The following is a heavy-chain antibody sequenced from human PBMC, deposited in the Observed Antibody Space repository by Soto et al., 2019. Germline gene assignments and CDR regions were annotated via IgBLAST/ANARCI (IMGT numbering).Heavy chain of an antibody. V-gene: IGHV3-30*18. D-gene: IGHD6-13*01. CDR3: AKDPTSSSLPYY. J-gene: IGHJ4*02. Sequence: PGGSLRLSCAASGFTFSSYGMHWVRQAPGKGLEWVAVISYDGKNKDYADSVKGRFTISRDNSKNTLYLQMNSLTAEDTSVYYCAKDPTSSSLPYYWGQGTMVTVSS. CDR1: GFTFSSYG. CDR2: ISYDGKNK.